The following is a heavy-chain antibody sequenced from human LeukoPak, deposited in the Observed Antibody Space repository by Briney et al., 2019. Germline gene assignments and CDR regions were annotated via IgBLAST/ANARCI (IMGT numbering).Heavy chain of an antibody. V-gene: IGHV3-23*01. CDR2: ISGSGGST. CDR1: GFTFSSYA. J-gene: IGHJ4*02. Sequence: PGGSLRLSCAASGFTFSSYAMSWVRQAPGKELEWVSAISGSGGSTYYADSVKGRFTISRDNSKNTLYLQMNSLRAEDTAVYYCGKDREHDSSGLIDYWGQGTLVTVSS. CDR3: GKDREHDSSGLIDY. D-gene: IGHD3-22*01.